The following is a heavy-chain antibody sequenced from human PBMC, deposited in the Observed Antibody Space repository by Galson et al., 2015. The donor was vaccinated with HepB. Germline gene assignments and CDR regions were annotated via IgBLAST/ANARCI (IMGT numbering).Heavy chain of an antibody. V-gene: IGHV1-3*01. CDR1: GFTFTNYA. CDR3: AREGNSDQLLSSYYYMDV. CDR2: MHAGNGNT. Sequence: SVKVSCKASGFTFTNYAIHWMRQAPGQRLEWMGWMHAGNGNTKYSQKFQGRVTVTSDTSASTAYMELSSLTSEDTAVYYCAREGNSDQLLSSYYYMDVWGKGTTVTVSS. D-gene: IGHD2-2*01. J-gene: IGHJ6*03.